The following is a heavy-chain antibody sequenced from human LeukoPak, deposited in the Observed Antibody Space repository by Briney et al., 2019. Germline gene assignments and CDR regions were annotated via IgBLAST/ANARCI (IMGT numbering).Heavy chain of an antibody. D-gene: IGHD2-15*01. CDR3: ARGSYCSGGSCYWPYYYYGMDV. Sequence: GRSLRLSCAASGFTFSSYGMHWVRQAPGKGLEWVAVIWYDGSNEYYADSVKGRFTISRDNSKNTLYLQMNSLRAEDTAVYYCARGSYCSGGSCYWPYYYYGMDVWGQGTTVTVSS. V-gene: IGHV3-33*01. CDR2: IWYDGSNE. CDR1: GFTFSSYG. J-gene: IGHJ6*02.